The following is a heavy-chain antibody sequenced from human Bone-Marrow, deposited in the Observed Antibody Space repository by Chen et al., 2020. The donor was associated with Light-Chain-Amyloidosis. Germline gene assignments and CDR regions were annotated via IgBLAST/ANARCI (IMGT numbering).Heavy chain of an antibody. J-gene: IGHJ4*02. CDR1: GGSISSSSYY. CDR3: ARESVYCSGGSCYYFDY. V-gene: IGHV4-39*02. Sequence: QLQLQESGPGLVKPSETLSLTCTVSGGSISSSSYYWGWIRQPPGKGLEWIGSIYHSGSTYYTPSLKSRVTISVDTSKNQFSLKLSSVTAADTAVYYCARESVYCSGGSCYYFDYWGQGTLVTVSS. D-gene: IGHD2-15*01. CDR2: IYHSGST.